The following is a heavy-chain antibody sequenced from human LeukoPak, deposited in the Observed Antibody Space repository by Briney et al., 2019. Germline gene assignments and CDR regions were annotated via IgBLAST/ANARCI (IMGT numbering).Heavy chain of an antibody. Sequence: ASVKVSCKASGYTFTSYGISWVRQAPGQGLEWMGWISAYNGNTNYAQKLQGRVTMTTDTSTSTAYMELRSLRSNDTAVYYCARDYYDSSGYYYFDFWGQGTLVTVSS. J-gene: IGHJ4*02. V-gene: IGHV1-18*01. CDR3: ARDYYDSSGYYYFDF. CDR1: GYTFTSYG. D-gene: IGHD3-22*01. CDR2: ISAYNGNT.